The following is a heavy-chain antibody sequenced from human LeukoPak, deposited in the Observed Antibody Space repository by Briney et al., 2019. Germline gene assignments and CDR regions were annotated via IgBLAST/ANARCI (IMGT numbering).Heavy chain of an antibody. D-gene: IGHD3-22*01. Sequence: GGPLRLSCAASGFTFSSYCMHWVRQAPGKGLVWVSSINRDRSSTSYADYVKGRFTISRDNAKNTLYMELNSLRAEDTAVYYCARGYYDSSGYFKVGYNWFVPWGQGTLVTVSS. CDR2: INRDRSST. J-gene: IGHJ5*02. CDR1: GFTFSSYC. CDR3: ARGYYDSSGYFKVGYNWFVP. V-gene: IGHV3-74*01.